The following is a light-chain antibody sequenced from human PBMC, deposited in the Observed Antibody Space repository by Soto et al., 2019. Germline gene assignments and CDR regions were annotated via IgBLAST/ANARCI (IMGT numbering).Light chain of an antibody. CDR2: DVS. V-gene: IGLV2-14*01. Sequence: QSALTQPASVSGSPGQSITISCTGTSSDVGGYNYVSWYQQHPGKAPKVMIYDVSNRPSGVSNRFSGSKSGNTASLTISGXXXXXXXXYYCSSYTSSSTLLVFGTGTKLTVL. CDR1: SSDVGGYNY. CDR3: SSYTSSSTLLV. J-gene: IGLJ1*01.